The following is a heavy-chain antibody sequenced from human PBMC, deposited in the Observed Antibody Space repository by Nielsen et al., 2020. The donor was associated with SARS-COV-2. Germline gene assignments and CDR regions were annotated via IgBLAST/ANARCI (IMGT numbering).Heavy chain of an antibody. CDR2: IYHSGNT. CDR1: GDSISSSIW. J-gene: IGHJ5*02. V-gene: IGHV4-4*02. Sequence: LETLSLTCAVSGDSISSSIWWSWVRQPPGKGLEWIGEIYHSGNTNYNPSLKSRVTISVDKSKNQSSLRLISVTAADTAVYYCARLLTNTGNYFRFDPWGQGTLVTVSS. CDR3: ARLLTNTGNYFRFDP. D-gene: IGHD1-26*01.